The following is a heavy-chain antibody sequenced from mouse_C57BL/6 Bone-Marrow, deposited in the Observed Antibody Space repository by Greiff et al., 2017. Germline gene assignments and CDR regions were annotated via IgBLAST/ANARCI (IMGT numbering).Heavy chain of an antibody. CDR3: AGGGYDAWFAY. J-gene: IGHJ3*01. Sequence: VQLQQSGPELVKPGASVKISCKASGYAFSSSWMNWVKQRPGKGLEWIGRIYPGDGDTNYNGKFKGKATLTADKSSSTAYMQLSSLTSEDSAVYFCAGGGYDAWFAYWGQGTLVTVSA. CDR1: GYAFSSSW. D-gene: IGHD2-2*01. CDR2: IYPGDGDT. V-gene: IGHV1-82*01.